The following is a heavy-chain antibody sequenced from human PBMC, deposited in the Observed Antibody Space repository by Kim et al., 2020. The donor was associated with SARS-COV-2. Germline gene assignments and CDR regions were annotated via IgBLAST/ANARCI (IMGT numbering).Heavy chain of an antibody. CDR2: IYYSGST. D-gene: IGHD5-18*01. Sequence: SETLSLTCTVSGGSISSSSYYWGWIRQPPGKGLEWIGSIYYSGSTYYNPPLKSRVTISVDTSKNQFSLKLSSVTAADTAVYYCARRLPTSGYSYGNGDAFDIWGQGTMVTVSS. CDR3: ARRLPTSGYSYGNGDAFDI. J-gene: IGHJ3*02. CDR1: GGSISSSSYY. V-gene: IGHV4-39*01.